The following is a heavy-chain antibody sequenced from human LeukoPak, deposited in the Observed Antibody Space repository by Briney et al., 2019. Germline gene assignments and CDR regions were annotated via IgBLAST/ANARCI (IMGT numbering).Heavy chain of an antibody. J-gene: IGHJ4*02. Sequence: PSETLSLTCTVSGGSISSGDYYWSWIRQPPGKGLEWIGYIHYSGSTYYNPSLKSRVTISVDTSKNQFSLKLSSVTAADTAVYYCAREFYYDKRFDYWGQGTLVTVSS. CDR1: GGSISSGDYY. D-gene: IGHD3-22*01. V-gene: IGHV4-30-4*01. CDR2: IHYSGST. CDR3: AREFYYDKRFDY.